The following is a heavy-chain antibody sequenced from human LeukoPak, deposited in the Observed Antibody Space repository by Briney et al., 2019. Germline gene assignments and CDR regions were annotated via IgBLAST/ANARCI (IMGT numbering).Heavy chain of an antibody. CDR1: GFTFSSYG. J-gene: IGHJ4*02. CDR2: ISYDGNNQ. V-gene: IGHV3-30*03. Sequence: GRSLRLSCAASGFTFSSYGMHWVRQAPGKGLEWMTFISYDGNNQYYVDSVKGRFTISRDDSKNTLFLQMNSLRPEDTAVYYCARYPTYYYDSSGYKEGSYFDYWGQGTLVTVSS. CDR3: ARYPTYYYDSSGYKEGSYFDY. D-gene: IGHD3-22*01.